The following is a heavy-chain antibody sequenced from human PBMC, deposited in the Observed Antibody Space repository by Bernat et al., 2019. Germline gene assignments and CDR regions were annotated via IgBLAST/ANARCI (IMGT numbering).Heavy chain of an antibody. CDR3: ARLMTTVTDYYGMDV. CDR1: GYSISSGYY. D-gene: IGHD4-17*01. V-gene: IGHV4-38-2*01. J-gene: IGHJ6*02. Sequence: QVQLQESGPGLVKPSETLSLTCAVSGYSISSGYYWGWIRQPPGKGLEWIGSIYHSGSTYYNQSLKSRVTISVDTSKNQFSLKLSSVTAADTAVYYCARLMTTVTDYYGMDVWGQGTTVTVSS. CDR2: IYHSGST.